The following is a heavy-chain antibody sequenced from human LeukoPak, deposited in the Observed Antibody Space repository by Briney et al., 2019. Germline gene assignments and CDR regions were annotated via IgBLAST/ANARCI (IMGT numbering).Heavy chain of an antibody. J-gene: IGHJ4*02. D-gene: IGHD5-18*01. CDR2: IYPGDSET. CDR3: ARHSWIQLWSGGFDY. CDR1: GYSFTTYW. V-gene: IGHV5-51*01. Sequence: GESLKISCKGSGYSFTTYWIGWLRQKPGKDLEWMAIIYPGDSETSYSPSFQGQVTISADKYISTAYLQWSSLKASDTAMYYCARHSWIQLWSGGFDYWGQGTLVSVSS.